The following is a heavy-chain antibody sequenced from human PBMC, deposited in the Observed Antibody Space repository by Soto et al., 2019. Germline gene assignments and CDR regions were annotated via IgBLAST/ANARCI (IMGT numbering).Heavy chain of an antibody. Sequence: GASLKVSCKASGYTFTSYGISWVRQAPGQGLEWMGWISAYNGNTNYAQKLQGRVTMTTDTSTSTAYMELRSLRSDDTAVYYCATLKVYDSSGYYPLGFDYWGQGTLVTVSS. V-gene: IGHV1-18*04. J-gene: IGHJ4*02. D-gene: IGHD3-22*01. CDR2: ISAYNGNT. CDR3: ATLKVYDSSGYYPLGFDY. CDR1: GYTFTSYG.